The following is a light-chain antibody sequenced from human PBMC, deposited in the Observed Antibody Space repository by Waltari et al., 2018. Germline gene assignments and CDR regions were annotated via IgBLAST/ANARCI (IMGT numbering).Light chain of an antibody. CDR1: SNDVGGYNS. J-gene: IGLJ2*01. CDR2: DVS. CDR3: SSQSSNDVVL. Sequence: QSALTQPASVSGSPGQSVTIFCAGTSNDVGGYNSVSWYQEHPGPAPRVIIYDVSERPSGVSDRFSGSKSGNTASLTISGLQAEDEADYYCSSQSSNDVVLFGGGTKLTVL. V-gene: IGLV2-14*01.